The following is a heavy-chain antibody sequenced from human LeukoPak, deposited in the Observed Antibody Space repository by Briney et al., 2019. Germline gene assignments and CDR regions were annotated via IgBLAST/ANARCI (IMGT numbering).Heavy chain of an antibody. CDR1: GYTFTSYY. J-gene: IGHJ6*03. V-gene: IGHV1-46*01. Sequence: ASVKVSCKASGYTFTSYYMHWVRQAPGQGLEWMGIINPSGGSTSYAEKFQGRVTITADTSTDTAYMELSSLRSEDTAVYYCETDDDYYMDVWGKGTMVTVSS. CDR2: INPSGGST. CDR3: ETDDDYYMDV.